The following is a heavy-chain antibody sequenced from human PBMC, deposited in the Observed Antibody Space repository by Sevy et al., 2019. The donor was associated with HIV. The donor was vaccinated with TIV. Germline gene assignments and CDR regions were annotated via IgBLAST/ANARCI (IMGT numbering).Heavy chain of an antibody. V-gene: IGHV3-30*04. CDR1: GFTFSSYA. CDR2: ISYDGSNK. CDR3: ARDLRITMRVVVTLGAFDI. Sequence: GGSLRLSCAASGFTFSSYAMHWVRQAPGKGLEWVAVISYDGSNKYYADSVKGRFTISRDNSKNTLYLQMNSLRAEDTAVYYCARDLRITMRVVVTLGAFDIWGQVTMVTVSS. J-gene: IGHJ3*02. D-gene: IGHD3-22*01.